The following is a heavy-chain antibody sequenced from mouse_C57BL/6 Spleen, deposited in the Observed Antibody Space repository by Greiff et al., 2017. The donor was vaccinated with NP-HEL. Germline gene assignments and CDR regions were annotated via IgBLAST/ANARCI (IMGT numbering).Heavy chain of an antibody. D-gene: IGHD4-1*01. CDR3: ARTGTEAMDY. V-gene: IGHV1-82*01. J-gene: IGHJ4*01. CDR2: IYPGDGYT. CDR1: GYAFSSSW. Sequence: QVQLQQSGPELVKPGASVKISCKASGYAFSSSWMNWVKQRPGKGLEWIGRIYPGDGYTNYNGKFKGKATLTADKSSSTAYMQLSSLTSEDSAVYFCARTGTEAMDYWGQGTSVTVSS.